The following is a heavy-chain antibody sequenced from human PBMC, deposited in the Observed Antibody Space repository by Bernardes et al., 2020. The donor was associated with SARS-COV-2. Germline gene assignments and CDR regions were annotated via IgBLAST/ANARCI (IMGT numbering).Heavy chain of an antibody. D-gene: IGHD2-15*01. V-gene: IGHV3-64*01. Sequence: GSLRLSCAASGFTFSSYAMHWVRQAPGKGLEYVSAISSNGGSTYYANSVKGRFTISRDNSKNTLYLQMGSLRAEDMAVYYCAREGYCSGGSCYSIDYWGQGTLVTVSS. CDR3: AREGYCSGGSCYSIDY. CDR1: GFTFSSYA. CDR2: ISSNGGST. J-gene: IGHJ4*02.